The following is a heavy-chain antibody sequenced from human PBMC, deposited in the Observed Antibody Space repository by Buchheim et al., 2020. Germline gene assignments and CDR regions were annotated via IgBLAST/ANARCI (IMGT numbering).Heavy chain of an antibody. CDR3: ASAGAPLYSSGWYDAFDI. CDR2: IKQDGSEK. J-gene: IGHJ3*02. CDR1: GFTFSSYW. V-gene: IGHV3-7*01. D-gene: IGHD6-19*01. Sequence: EVQLVESGGGLVQPGGSLRLSCAASGFTFSSYWMSWVRQAPGKGLDWVANIKQDGSEKSYVDSVKGRFTISRDNAKNSLYLQMNSLRAEDTAVYYCASAGAPLYSSGWYDAFDIWGQGT.